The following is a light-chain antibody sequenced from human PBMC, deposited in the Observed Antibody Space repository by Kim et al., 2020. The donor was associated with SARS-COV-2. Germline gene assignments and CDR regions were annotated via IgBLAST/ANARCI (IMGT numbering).Light chain of an antibody. CDR1: RSDIGGYNS. CDR3: ISFTTAATWV. V-gene: IGLV2-14*03. CDR2: AVT. Sequence: GHSLTISVTGTRSDIGGYNSVSWYQQHPGKAPQLMIYAVTERPSGVSSRFSGSKSGNTASLTISGLQAEDEADYYCISFTTAATWVFGGGTQLTVL. J-gene: IGLJ3*02.